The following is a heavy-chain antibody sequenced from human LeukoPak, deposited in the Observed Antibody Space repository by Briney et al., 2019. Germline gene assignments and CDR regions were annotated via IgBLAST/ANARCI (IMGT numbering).Heavy chain of an antibody. J-gene: IGHJ4*02. CDR2: MSFDGSHE. V-gene: IGHV3-30*04. CDR3: ARGGKCSDGKCYLIDY. CDR1: GLTFSNSA. D-gene: IGHD2-15*01. Sequence: GGSLRLSCVASGLTFSNSAMHWVRQAPGKGLEWVAIMSFDGSHERYGDSVKGRFTLSRDNSKNTLYLQINSLRAEDTAVYYCARGGKCSDGKCYLIDYWGQGTLVTVSS.